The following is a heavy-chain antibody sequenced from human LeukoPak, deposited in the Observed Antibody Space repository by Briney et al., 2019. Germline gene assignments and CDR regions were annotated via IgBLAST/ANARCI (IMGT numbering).Heavy chain of an antibody. J-gene: IGHJ6*03. Sequence: PGGSLRLSCAASGFTFSSYWMHWVRQAPGKGLVWVSRTNTDGSSTSYADSVKGRFTISRDNAKNTLYLQMNSLRAEDTAVYYCAREEYSSSWEVFYYMDVWGKGTTVTVSS. CDR3: AREEYSSSWEVFYYMDV. CDR2: TNTDGSST. CDR1: GFTFSSYW. D-gene: IGHD6-13*01. V-gene: IGHV3-74*01.